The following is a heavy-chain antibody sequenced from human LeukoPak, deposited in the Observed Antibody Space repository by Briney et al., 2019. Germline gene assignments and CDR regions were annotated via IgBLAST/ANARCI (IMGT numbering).Heavy chain of an antibody. J-gene: IGHJ4*02. CDR3: ARGRFDDY. V-gene: IGHV4-59*01. CDR1: GGSINSYY. CDR2: IYYSGST. D-gene: IGHD3-3*01. Sequence: SETLSLTCTVSGGSINSYYWSWIRQPPGKGLEWIGYIYYSGSTNYNPSLKSRVTISVDTSKNQFSLKLSSVTAADTAVYYCARGRFDDYWGQGTLVTVSS.